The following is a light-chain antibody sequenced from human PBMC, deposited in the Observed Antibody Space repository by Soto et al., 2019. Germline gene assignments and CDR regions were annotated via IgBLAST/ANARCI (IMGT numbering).Light chain of an antibody. CDR3: SSYTSSSTLPLYV. CDR2: DVS. V-gene: IGLV2-14*01. J-gene: IGLJ1*01. CDR1: SSDVGGYNY. Sequence: QSVLTQPASGSGSPGQSITISFTGTSSDVGGYNYVSWYQQHPGKAPKLVIYDVSNRPSGVSNRFSGSKSGNTASLTISGLQAEDEADYYCSSYTSSSTLPLYVFGTGTKLTVL.